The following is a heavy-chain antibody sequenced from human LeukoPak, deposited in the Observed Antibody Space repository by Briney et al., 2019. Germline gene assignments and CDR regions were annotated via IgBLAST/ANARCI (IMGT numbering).Heavy chain of an antibody. CDR1: GYTFTSYY. V-gene: IGHV1-46*01. Sequence: VASVKVSCKASGYTFTSYYMHWVRQAPGQGLEWMGIINPSGGSTSYAQKFQGRVTMTTDTSTSTAYMELRSLRSDDTAVYYCARVSTVVTPHVYYYYYYMDVWGKGTTVTISS. J-gene: IGHJ6*03. D-gene: IGHD4-23*01. CDR3: ARVSTVVTPHVYYYYYYMDV. CDR2: INPSGGST.